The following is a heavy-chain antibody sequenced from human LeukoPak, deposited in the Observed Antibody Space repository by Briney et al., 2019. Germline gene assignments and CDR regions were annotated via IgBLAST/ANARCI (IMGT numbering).Heavy chain of an antibody. CDR2: ISSSGGST. V-gene: IGHV3-23*01. Sequence: GGSLRLSCAASGFTFSNYAMSWVRQAPGKGLEWVSTISSSGGSTYYADSVKGRFTISRDNSRTTLYLQMNSLRAEDTAVYSCAKAPGGWELHWFDPWGQGTLVTVSS. CDR3: AKAPGGWELHWFDP. J-gene: IGHJ5*02. CDR1: GFTFSNYA. D-gene: IGHD1-26*01.